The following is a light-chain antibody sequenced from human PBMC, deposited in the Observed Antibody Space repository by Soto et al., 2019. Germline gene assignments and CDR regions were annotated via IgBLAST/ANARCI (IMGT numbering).Light chain of an antibody. Sequence: EIVLTQSPATLSLSPGERATLSCRASQSISNYLAWYQQKPGQAPRLLIYAASSRATGIPDRFSGSGSGTDFTLTISRLEPEDFAVYYCQQYGNSPQTFGQGTKVDIK. V-gene: IGKV3-20*01. J-gene: IGKJ1*01. CDR3: QQYGNSPQT. CDR1: QSISNY. CDR2: AAS.